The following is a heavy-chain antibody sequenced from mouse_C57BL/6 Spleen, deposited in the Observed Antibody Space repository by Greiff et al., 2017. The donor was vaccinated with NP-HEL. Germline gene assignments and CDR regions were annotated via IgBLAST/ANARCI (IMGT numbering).Heavy chain of an antibody. CDR3: ARLVTSLDY. Sequence: EVKLVESGPGLVKPSQSLSLTCSVTGYSITSGYYWNWIRQFPGNKLEWMGYISYDGSNNYNPSLKNRISITRDTSKNQFFLKLNSVTTEDTATYYCARLVTSLDYWGQGTTLTVSS. V-gene: IGHV3-6*01. J-gene: IGHJ2*01. CDR2: ISYDGSN. CDR1: GYSITSGYY. D-gene: IGHD2-2*01.